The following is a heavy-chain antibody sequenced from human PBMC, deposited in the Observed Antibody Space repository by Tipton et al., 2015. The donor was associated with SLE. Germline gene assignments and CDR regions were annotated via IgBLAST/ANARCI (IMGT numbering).Heavy chain of an antibody. V-gene: IGHV4-34*01. D-gene: IGHD4-17*01. CDR3: AGGQDDFGDY. Sequence: TLSLTCAVYGGSFSGYYWSWIRQPPGKGLEWIGEISHSGGTNYNPSLKSRVTISVDTSKNQFSLRLSSVTAADTAVYYCAGGQDDFGDYWGQGTLVTVSS. CDR2: ISHSGGT. J-gene: IGHJ4*02. CDR1: GGSFSGYY.